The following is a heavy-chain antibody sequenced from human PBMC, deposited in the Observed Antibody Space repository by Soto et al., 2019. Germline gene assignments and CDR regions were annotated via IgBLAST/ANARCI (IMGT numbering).Heavy chain of an antibody. Sequence: XSVKVSCKASGSTFTNFAIHWLRQAPGQXLEWMGWIDAXNGRTXYSQMFTGRVXXTRNTYAXXDYMELSSMRSEDTAIYHCARAIWYSGNYYFDHWGQGTLVTVSS. CDR3: ARAIWYSGNYYFDH. CDR2: IDAXNGRT. CDR1: GSTFTNFA. J-gene: IGHJ4*02. D-gene: IGHD1-26*01. V-gene: IGHV1-3*01.